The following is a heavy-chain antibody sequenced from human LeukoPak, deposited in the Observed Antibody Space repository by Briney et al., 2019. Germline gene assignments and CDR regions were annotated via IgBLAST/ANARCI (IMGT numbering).Heavy chain of an antibody. CDR3: ASVWFGEFSNGMDV. D-gene: IGHD3-10*01. J-gene: IGHJ6*02. Sequence: GGSLRLSCAASGFTFSSHSMNWVRQAPGKGLEWVSYISSSSSTIYYADSVKGRFTISRDNAKNLLYLQMNSLRAEDTAVYYCASVWFGEFSNGMDVWGQGTTVTVSS. CDR1: GFTFSSHS. CDR2: ISSSSSTI. V-gene: IGHV3-48*04.